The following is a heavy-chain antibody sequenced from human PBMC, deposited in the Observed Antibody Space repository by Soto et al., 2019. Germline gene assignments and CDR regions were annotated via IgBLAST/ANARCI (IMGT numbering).Heavy chain of an antibody. CDR1: GFTFSSYS. V-gene: IGHV3-21*01. CDR2: ISSSSSYI. D-gene: IGHD3-10*01. J-gene: IGHJ6*02. CDR3: ARGGGLNYYYGMDV. Sequence: EVQLVECGGGLVKPGGSLRLSCAASGFTFSSYSMNWVRQAPGKGLEWVSSISSSSSYIYYADSVKGRFTISRDNAKNSLYLQMNSLRAEDTAVYYCARGGGLNYYYGMDVWGQGTTVTVSS.